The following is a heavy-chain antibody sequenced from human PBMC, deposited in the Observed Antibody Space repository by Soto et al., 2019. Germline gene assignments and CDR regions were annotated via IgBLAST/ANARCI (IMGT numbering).Heavy chain of an antibody. CDR3: ATSVNDYYIDY. Sequence: GGSLRLSCAASDFAFSNFPMHWVRQAPGKGLEWLAVISFDASKKYYADSVKGRFTISRDNSKNTLYLRLNSLRVEDTAVYYCATSVNDYYIDYWGQGTQVTVSS. J-gene: IGHJ4*02. CDR1: DFAFSNFP. CDR2: ISFDASKK. V-gene: IGHV3-30*04. D-gene: IGHD3-3*01.